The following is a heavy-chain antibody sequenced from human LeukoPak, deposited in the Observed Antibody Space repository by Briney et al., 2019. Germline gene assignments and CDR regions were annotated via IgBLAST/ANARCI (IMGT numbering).Heavy chain of an antibody. CDR2: IRSGSTTI. V-gene: IGHV3-48*01. CDR1: GFTFSSYT. J-gene: IGHJ6*02. CDR3: ARRTVTTLPYALDV. Sequence: GGSLRLSCAASGFTFSSYTMSWVRQAPGKGLEWVSYIRSGSTTIYYADSVKGRFTISRDSAKNSLFLQMNSLRAEDTAVYYCARRTVTTLPYALDVWGQGTTVTVSS. D-gene: IGHD4-11*01.